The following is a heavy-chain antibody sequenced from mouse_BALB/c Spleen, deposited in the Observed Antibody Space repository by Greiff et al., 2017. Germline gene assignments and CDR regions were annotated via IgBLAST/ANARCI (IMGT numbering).Heavy chain of an antibody. CDR2: ISSGSSTI. CDR1: GFTFSSFG. J-gene: IGHJ1*01. CDR3: ARRGYYGSSPHWYFDV. D-gene: IGHD1-1*01. Sequence: EVKLVESGGGLVQPGGSRKLSCAASGFTFSSFGMHWVRQAPEKGLEWVAYISSGSSTIYYADTVKGRFTISRDNPKNTLFLQMTSLRSEDTAMYYCARRGYYGSSPHWYFDVWGAGTTVTVSS. V-gene: IGHV5-17*02.